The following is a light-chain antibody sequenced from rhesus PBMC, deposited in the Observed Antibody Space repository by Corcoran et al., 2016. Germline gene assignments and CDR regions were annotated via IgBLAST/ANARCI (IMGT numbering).Light chain of an antibody. J-gene: IGKJ2*01. V-gene: IGKV1-22*01. CDR2: RAS. Sequence: DIQMTQSPSSLSASVGDTVTVTCRASQGINNWLAWYQQKPGKAPKLLIYRASSLQSGVPSRFSGSGSGTDFTLTIRGLQSEDFATYYCQQYTSKPYSFGQGTKVEIK. CDR3: QQYTSKPYS. CDR1: QGINNW.